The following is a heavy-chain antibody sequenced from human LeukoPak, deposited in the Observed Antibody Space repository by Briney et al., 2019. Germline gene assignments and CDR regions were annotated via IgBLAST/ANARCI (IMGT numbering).Heavy chain of an antibody. Sequence: GRSNTLYCAACELILNKGWVKWIRQAPGRGSVGGGRIKSNNDGGTTDYASPVEGRFIISRDDSKNTIYLQMNRLIIDDTAIYYCTPVMVEDRGFWGQGTLVTVSS. CDR2: IKSNNDGGTT. CDR1: ELILNKGW. J-gene: IGHJ4*02. V-gene: IGHV3-15*01. CDR3: TPVMVEDRGF. D-gene: IGHD2-21*01.